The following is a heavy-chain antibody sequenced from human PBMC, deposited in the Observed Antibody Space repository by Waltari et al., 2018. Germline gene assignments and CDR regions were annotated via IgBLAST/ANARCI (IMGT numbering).Heavy chain of an antibody. Sequence: EVQLVQSGAEVKKPGATVKISCTASGYTFLDYFMHWVQQAPGKGLEWVGRIDPEDGETVYAEKFQGRVTITADTSTDTSYLELSSLRSDDTAVYYCAPLPGGSGQTFDYWGQGTLLTVSS. V-gene: IGHV1-69-2*01. CDR1: GYTFLDYF. D-gene: IGHD3-10*01. CDR3: APLPGGSGQTFDY. CDR2: IDPEDGET. J-gene: IGHJ4*02.